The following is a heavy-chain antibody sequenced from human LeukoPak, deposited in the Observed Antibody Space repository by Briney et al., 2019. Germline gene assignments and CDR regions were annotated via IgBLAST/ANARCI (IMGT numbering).Heavy chain of an antibody. V-gene: IGHV4-39*01. CDR1: GSSISSSSYY. Sequence: SETLSLTCTVSGSSISSSSYYWGWIRQPPGKGLEWIGSIYYSGSTYYNPSLKSRVTISVDTSKNQFSLKLSSVTAADTAVYYCASLPPPAAKLDYWGQGTLVTVSS. J-gene: IGHJ4*02. D-gene: IGHD2-2*01. CDR2: IYYSGST. CDR3: ASLPPPAAKLDY.